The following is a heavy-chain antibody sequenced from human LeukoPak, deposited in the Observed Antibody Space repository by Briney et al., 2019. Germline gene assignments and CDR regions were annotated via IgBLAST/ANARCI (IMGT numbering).Heavy chain of an antibody. CDR2: INWNGDST. V-gene: IGHV3-20*04. Sequence: GGSLRLSCAASGFSFDDYGLTCVRQAPGKGLEWVSGINWNGDSTDYADSVKGRFTISRDNAKNSLYLQMNSLRAEDTALYYCARDLRVVITGSFDSWGQGTRVTVSS. D-gene: IGHD3-22*01. J-gene: IGHJ4*02. CDR3: ARDLRVVITGSFDS. CDR1: GFSFDDYG.